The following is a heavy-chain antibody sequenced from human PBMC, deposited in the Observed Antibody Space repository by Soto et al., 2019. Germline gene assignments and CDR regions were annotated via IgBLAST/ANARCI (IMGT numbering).Heavy chain of an antibody. Sequence: ASVKVSCKASGYTFTSYGISWVRQAPGQGLEWMGWISAYNGNANYAQKLQGRVTMTTDTSTSTAYMELRSLRSDDTAVYYCARALGAASGYGSFDYWGQGTLVTVSS. V-gene: IGHV1-18*01. CDR3: ARALGAASGYGSFDY. J-gene: IGHJ4*02. CDR2: ISAYNGNA. D-gene: IGHD5-12*01. CDR1: GYTFTSYG.